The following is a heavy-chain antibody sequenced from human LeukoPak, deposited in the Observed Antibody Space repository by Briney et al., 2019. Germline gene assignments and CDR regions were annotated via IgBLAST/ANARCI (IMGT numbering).Heavy chain of an antibody. CDR2: TYYRSKWYN. CDR3: AREGSYYDFDY. Sequence: GRTYYRSKWYNDYAVSVKSRITINPDTSKNQFSLQLNSVTPEDTAVYYCAREGSYYDFDYWGQGTLVTVSS. V-gene: IGHV6-1*01. J-gene: IGHJ4*02. D-gene: IGHD1-26*01.